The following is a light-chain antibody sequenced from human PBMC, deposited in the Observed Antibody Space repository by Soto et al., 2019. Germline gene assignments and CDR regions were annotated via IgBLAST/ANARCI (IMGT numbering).Light chain of an antibody. CDR3: QQRSKWPPKLT. Sequence: EIVLTQSPATLSLSPGERATLSCRASQSVSSYLAWYQQKPGQAPRLLIYDASNRATGIPARFSGSGSGTDFTLTISSPEPEDFAVYYCQQRSKWPPKLTFGGGPKVDIK. J-gene: IGKJ4*01. CDR1: QSVSSY. V-gene: IGKV3-11*01. CDR2: DAS.